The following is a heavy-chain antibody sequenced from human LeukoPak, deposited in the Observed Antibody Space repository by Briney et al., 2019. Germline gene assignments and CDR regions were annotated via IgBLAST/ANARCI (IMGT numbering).Heavy chain of an antibody. J-gene: IGHJ4*02. CDR2: ISSSISTV. CDR1: GFTFSTYS. Sequence: GGSLRLSCAASGFTFSTYSMNWVREAPGKRLKWVSYISSSISTVYYAGSVRGRFTISRDNAKNSLYLQMNSLRDEDTAAYYCARGCSPGTCSPFDYWGQGTLVTVSS. CDR3: ARGCSPGTCSPFDY. V-gene: IGHV3-48*02. D-gene: IGHD2-15*01.